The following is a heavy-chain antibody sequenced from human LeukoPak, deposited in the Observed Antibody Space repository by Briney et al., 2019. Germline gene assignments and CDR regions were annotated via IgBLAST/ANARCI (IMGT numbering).Heavy chain of an antibody. J-gene: IGHJ4*02. CDR3: VRRDGYNFDY. CDR1: GFPFSSYA. V-gene: IGHV3-64*02. CDR2: VCSNAACA. D-gene: IGHD5-24*01. Sequence: GGSLRLSCATSGFPFSSYAMHWVRQAPGKGLEYVSAVCSNAACAYYADSVRGRFTISRDNSKNTVYLQMGNLRVEDTAVYYCVRRDGYNFDYWGQGTLVTVSS.